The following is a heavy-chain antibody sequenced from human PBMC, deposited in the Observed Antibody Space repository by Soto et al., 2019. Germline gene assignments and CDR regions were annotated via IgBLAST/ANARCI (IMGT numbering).Heavy chain of an antibody. J-gene: IGHJ6*02. V-gene: IGHV3-21*01. D-gene: IGHD6-6*01. CDR3: ERDGIAARDHGMDV. CDR2: ISSSSSYI. Sequence: GGSLRLSCAASGFTFSSYSMNWVRQAPGKGLEWVSSISSSSSYIYYADSVKGRFTISRDNAKNSLYLQMNSLRAEDTAVYYCERDGIAARDHGMDVWGQGTTVPVSS. CDR1: GFTFSSYS.